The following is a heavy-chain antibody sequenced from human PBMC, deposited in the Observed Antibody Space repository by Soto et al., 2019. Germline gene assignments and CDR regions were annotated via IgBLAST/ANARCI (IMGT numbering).Heavy chain of an antibody. CDR1: GASISSGGYY. CDR2: IYYSGST. D-gene: IGHD5-18*01. J-gene: IGHJ4*02. V-gene: IGHV4-31*03. CDR3: ARAPFRSNTYGYGGAFDY. Sequence: QVHLQESGPGLVKPSQTLSLTCNVSGASISSGGYYWSWMRQHPGKGLEWIGYIYYSGSTYYNTSLKSRLTISVDTSQNNCSLKLSSVTAADTDLYYCARAPFRSNTYGYGGAFDYWGQGTLVTVSS.